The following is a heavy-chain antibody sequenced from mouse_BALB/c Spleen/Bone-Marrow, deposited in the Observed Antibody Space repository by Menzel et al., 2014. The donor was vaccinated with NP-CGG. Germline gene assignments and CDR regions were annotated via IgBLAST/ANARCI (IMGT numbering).Heavy chain of an antibody. CDR2: ISSGGSYT. Sequence: EVKLMESGGDLVKPGGSLKLSCAASGFTFSSYGMSWVRQTPDKRLEWVATISSGGSYTYYPDSEKGRLTISEDNAKNTMYLQMSILKSENTAMYYWARRGYGSSYWYFDVWGAGTTVTVSS. CDR1: GFTFSSYG. V-gene: IGHV5-6*02. D-gene: IGHD1-3*01. CDR3: ARRGYGSSYWYFDV. J-gene: IGHJ1*01.